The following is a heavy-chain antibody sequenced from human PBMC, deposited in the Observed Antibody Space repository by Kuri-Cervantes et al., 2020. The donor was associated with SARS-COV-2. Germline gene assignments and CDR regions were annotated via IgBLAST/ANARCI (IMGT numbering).Heavy chain of an antibody. CDR1: GYTFTSYD. CDR2: MNPNTGNT. CDR3: ARGDPFMTTLTTVRPVNWFDP. Sequence: GESLKISCKASGYTFTSYDINWVRQATGQGLEWMGWMNPNTGNTGYAQKFQGRVTMTRNTSVSTAYMELSSLRSEDTAVYYCARGDPFMTTLTTVRPVNWFDPWGQGTLVTVSS. D-gene: IGHD4-11*01. J-gene: IGHJ5*02. V-gene: IGHV1-8*02.